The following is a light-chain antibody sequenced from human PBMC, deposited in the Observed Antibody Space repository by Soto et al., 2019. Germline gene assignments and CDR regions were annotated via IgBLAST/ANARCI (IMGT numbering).Light chain of an antibody. Sequence: VLTQPPPASGTPGQRVTIPCSGSSSNIGSNTVNWYQQLPGTAPKLVIYSNNQRPSGVPDRFSGSKSGTSASLAISGLQSEDEADYYCVAWDDSLNGYVVFGGGTKVTVL. CDR2: SNN. V-gene: IGLV1-44*01. CDR3: VAWDDSLNGYVV. J-gene: IGLJ2*01. CDR1: SSNIGSNT.